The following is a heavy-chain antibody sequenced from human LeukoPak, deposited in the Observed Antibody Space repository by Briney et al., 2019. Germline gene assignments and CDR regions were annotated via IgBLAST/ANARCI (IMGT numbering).Heavy chain of an antibody. CDR3: ARHRHCGGDCYSANDAFDI. Sequence: GESLKISCKGSGYSFTSYWIGWVRQMPGKGLEWMGIIYPGDSDTRYSPSFQGQVTISADKSISTAYLQWSSLKASDTAMYYCARHRHCGGDCYSANDAFDIWGQGTMVTVSS. V-gene: IGHV5-51*01. CDR2: IYPGDSDT. CDR1: GYSFTSYW. D-gene: IGHD2-21*02. J-gene: IGHJ3*02.